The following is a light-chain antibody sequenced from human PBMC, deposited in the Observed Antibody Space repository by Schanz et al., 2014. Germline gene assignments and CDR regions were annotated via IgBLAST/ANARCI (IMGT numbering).Light chain of an antibody. CDR3: SSFTSSSTLV. J-gene: IGLJ3*02. CDR1: SSDVGSYDY. CDR2: DVS. V-gene: IGLV2-14*03. Sequence: QSVLTQPRSVSGSPGQSVTISCTGTSSDVGSYDYVSWYQQHPGKAPKLMIYDVSNRPSGVSDRFSGSKSGNTASLTISGLQAEDEADYYCSSFTSSSTLVFGGGTKLTVL.